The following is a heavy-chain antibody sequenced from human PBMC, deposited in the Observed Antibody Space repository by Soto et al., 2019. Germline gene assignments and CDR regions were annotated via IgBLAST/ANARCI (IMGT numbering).Heavy chain of an antibody. V-gene: IGHV4-31*03. CDR3: ARAGQLWLDYYYYYMDV. CDR1: GGSISSGGYY. J-gene: IGHJ6*03. CDR2: IYYSGST. Sequence: SETLSLTCTVSGGSISSGGYYWSWIRQHPGKGLEWIGYIYYSGSTYYNPSLKSRVTISVDTSKNQFSLKLSSVTAADTAVYYCARAGQLWLDYYYYYMDVWGKGTTVTVSS. D-gene: IGHD5-18*01.